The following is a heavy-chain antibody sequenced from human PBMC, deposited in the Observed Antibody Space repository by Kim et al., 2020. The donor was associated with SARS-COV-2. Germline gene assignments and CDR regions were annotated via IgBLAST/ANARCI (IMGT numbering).Heavy chain of an antibody. CDR3: ARGYPPRVRGVIIYYFDY. Sequence: KSRVTISVDTSKNQFSLKLSSVTAADTAVYYWARGYPPRVRGVIIYYFDYWGQGTLVTVSS. V-gene: IGHV4-34*01. D-gene: IGHD3-10*01. J-gene: IGHJ4*02.